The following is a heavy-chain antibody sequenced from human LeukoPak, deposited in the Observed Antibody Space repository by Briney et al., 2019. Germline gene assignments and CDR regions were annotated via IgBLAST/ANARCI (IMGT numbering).Heavy chain of an antibody. CDR2: ISGSGGST. V-gene: IGHV3-23*01. Sequence: GGSLRLSCAASRFIFNTYAMSWVRQAPGKGLEWVSTISGSGGSTYYADSVKGRFTISRDNSKNTLYLQMNSLRAEDTAVYYCAKDDGTGYNFDYWGQGTLVTVSS. D-gene: IGHD3/OR15-3a*01. CDR1: RFIFNTYA. J-gene: IGHJ4*02. CDR3: AKDDGTGYNFDY.